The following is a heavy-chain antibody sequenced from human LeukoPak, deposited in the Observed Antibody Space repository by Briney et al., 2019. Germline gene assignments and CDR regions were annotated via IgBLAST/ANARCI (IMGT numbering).Heavy chain of an antibody. V-gene: IGHV4-39*07. J-gene: IGHJ4*02. CDR1: GGSISSSSYY. CDR3: ARDGRLYCSGGSCYFDY. CDR2: IYYSGST. D-gene: IGHD2-15*01. Sequence: PSETLSLTCTVSGGSISSSSYYWGWIRQPPGKGLEWIGSIYYSGSTYYNPSLKSRVTISVDTSKNQFSLKLSSVTAADTAVYYCARDGRLYCSGGSCYFDYWGQGTLVTVSS.